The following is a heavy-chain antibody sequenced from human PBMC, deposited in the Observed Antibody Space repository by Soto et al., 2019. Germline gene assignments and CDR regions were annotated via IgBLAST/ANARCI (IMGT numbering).Heavy chain of an antibody. CDR1: GFSFSSYW. CDR2: INSDGSTR. V-gene: IGHV3-74*01. J-gene: IGHJ4*02. CDR3: ARVAYGEYHFDS. Sequence: EVQLVESGGGLVQPGGSLRLSCAASGFSFSSYWMHWVRQAPGEGLVWVSRINSDGSTRSYADSVKGRFTISRDNAKNTLFLQMNSLRAADTAVYYCARVAYGEYHFDSWGQGTLVT. D-gene: IGHD3-10*01.